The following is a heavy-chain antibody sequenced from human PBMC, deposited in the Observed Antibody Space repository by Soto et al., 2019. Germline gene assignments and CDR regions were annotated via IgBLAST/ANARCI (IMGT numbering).Heavy chain of an antibody. V-gene: IGHV4-31*03. CDR3: ARGAYCSGGSCYSDY. D-gene: IGHD2-15*01. CDR2: IYYSGST. Sequence: SETLSLTCTVSGGSISSGGYYWSWIRQHPGKGLEWIGYIYYSGSTYYNPSLKSRVTISVDTSKNQFSLKLSSVTAADTAVYYCARGAYCSGGSCYSDYWGQGTLVTVSS. J-gene: IGHJ4*02. CDR1: GGSISSGGYY.